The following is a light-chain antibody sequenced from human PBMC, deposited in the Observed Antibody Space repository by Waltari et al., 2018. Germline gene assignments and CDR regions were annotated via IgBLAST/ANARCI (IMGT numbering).Light chain of an antibody. V-gene: IGLV1-40*01. CDR1: SSNIGAGYD. CDR3: QSYDSSLSGWV. CDR2: PNP. J-gene: IGLJ3*02. Sequence: QSVLTQPPSVSGAPGQRVTISCTGSSSNIGAGYDVHWYQQFPGTAPKLLIYPNPNRPSGVPDRFSGSKSGPSASLAITGLQAEDEADYYCQSYDSSLSGWVFGGGTKLTVL.